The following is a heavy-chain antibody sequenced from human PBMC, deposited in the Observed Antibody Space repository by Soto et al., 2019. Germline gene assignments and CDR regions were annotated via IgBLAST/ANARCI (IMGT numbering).Heavy chain of an antibody. CDR2: IYYTGVT. CDR3: ARAVQGSDWYFDR. CDR1: GGSISSTTYY. Sequence: QVQLQESGPGLVKTSETLSLTCTVSGGSISSTTYYWSWIRQPPGKGLEWVGYIYYTGVTFYNPSLKSRLSISLDTSKNQFSLRLTSVTAADTAVYYCARAVQGSDWYFDRWGQGTLVTVSS. D-gene: IGHD3-9*01. V-gene: IGHV4-30-4*01. J-gene: IGHJ1*01.